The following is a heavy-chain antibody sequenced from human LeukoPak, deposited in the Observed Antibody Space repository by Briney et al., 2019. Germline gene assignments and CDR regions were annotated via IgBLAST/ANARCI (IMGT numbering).Heavy chain of an antibody. Sequence: ASVKVSCKASGYTFTGYYMHWVRQAPGQGLEWMGIINPSGGTTSYTQKFQGRVTVTRDMSTSTVYMELSSLKSEDTAVYYCARDRRHNYYDSSGTEYYFDYWGQGTLVTVSS. D-gene: IGHD3-22*01. CDR3: ARDRRHNYYDSSGTEYYFDY. V-gene: IGHV1-46*01. CDR2: INPSGGTT. J-gene: IGHJ4*02. CDR1: GYTFTGYY.